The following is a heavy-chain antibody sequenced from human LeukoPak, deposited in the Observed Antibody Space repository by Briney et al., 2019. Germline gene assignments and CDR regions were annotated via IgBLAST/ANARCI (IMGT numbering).Heavy chain of an antibody. CDR2: IKQDGSEK. V-gene: IGHV3-7*03. Sequence: PGGSLRLSCAASGFTFSSYWMSWVRQAPGKGLEWVANIKQDGSEKYYVDSVKGRFTISRDNSKNTLYLQMNSLRAEDTAVYYCAKTPLHSLYYFDYWGQGTLVTVSS. CDR3: AKTPLHSLYYFDY. D-gene: IGHD2/OR15-2a*01. J-gene: IGHJ4*02. CDR1: GFTFSSYW.